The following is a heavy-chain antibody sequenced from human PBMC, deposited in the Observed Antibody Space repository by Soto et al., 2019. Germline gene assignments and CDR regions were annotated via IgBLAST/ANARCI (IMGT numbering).Heavy chain of an antibody. V-gene: IGHV3-23*01. CDR3: AKQPVVVVPAAENFDY. CDR2: ISGSGGST. D-gene: IGHD2-2*01. Sequence: PGGSLRLSCAASGFTFSSYAMSWVRQAPGKGLEWVSAISGSGGSTYYADSVKGRFTISRDNSKNTLYLQMNSLRAEDTAVYYWAKQPVVVVPAAENFDYWGQGTLVTVSS. CDR1: GFTFSSYA. J-gene: IGHJ4*02.